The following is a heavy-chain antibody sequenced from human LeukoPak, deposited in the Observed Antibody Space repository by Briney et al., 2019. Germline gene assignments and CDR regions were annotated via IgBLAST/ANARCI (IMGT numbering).Heavy chain of an antibody. CDR2: ISGSTTFI. CDR1: GFRFRDFS. V-gene: IGHV3-21*01. CDR3: ARGAPGYGGLPTELDS. J-gene: IGHJ4*02. D-gene: IGHD4-23*01. Sequence: GGSLRLSCAASGFRFRDFSMNWVRQAPGKGLEWVSSISGSTTFIFYADSVKGRFTISRDNAKNSLDLQMNSLRADDTAVYYCARGAPGYGGLPTELDSWGQGALVTVSS.